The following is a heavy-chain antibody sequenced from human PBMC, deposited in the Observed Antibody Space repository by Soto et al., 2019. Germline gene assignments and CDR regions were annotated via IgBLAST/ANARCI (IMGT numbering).Heavy chain of an antibody. CDR3: ARTGYCTNGVCYSQDNWFDP. V-gene: IGHV3-66*01. Sequence: EVQLVESGGGLVQPGGSLRLSCAASGFTVSSNYMSWVRQAPGKGLEWVSVIYSGGSTYYADSVKGRCTISRDNSKNTLYRQMNSLRAEDTAVYYCARTGYCTNGVCYSQDNWFDPWGQGTLVTVSS. D-gene: IGHD2-8*01. J-gene: IGHJ5*02. CDR2: IYSGGST. CDR1: GFTVSSNY.